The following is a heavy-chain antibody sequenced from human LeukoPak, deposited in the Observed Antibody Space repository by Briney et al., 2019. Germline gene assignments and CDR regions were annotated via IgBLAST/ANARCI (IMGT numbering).Heavy chain of an antibody. V-gene: IGHV5-51*01. CDR1: GYSFTSYW. Sequence: RGESLKISCKGSGYSFTSYWIGWVRQMPGKGLEWMGIINPGDSATRYSPSFQGQTTISADKSISTAYLQWSSLKASDTAMYYCARRSSGSYSVGGYYYYMDVWGKGTTVTVSS. J-gene: IGHJ6*03. CDR3: ARRSSGSYSVGGYYYYMDV. CDR2: INPGDSAT. D-gene: IGHD1-26*01.